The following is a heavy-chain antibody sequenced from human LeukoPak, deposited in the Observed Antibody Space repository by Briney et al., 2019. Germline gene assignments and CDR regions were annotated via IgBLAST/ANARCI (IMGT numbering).Heavy chain of an antibody. Sequence: GRSLRLSCAASGFTFSSYAMHWVRQAPGKGLEWVSVIYSGGSTYYADSVKGRFTISRDNSKNTLYLQMNSLRAEDTAVYYCARDVVYWGQGTLVTVSS. D-gene: IGHD2-15*01. CDR1: GFTFSSYA. CDR2: IYSGGST. V-gene: IGHV3-53*01. CDR3: ARDVVY. J-gene: IGHJ4*02.